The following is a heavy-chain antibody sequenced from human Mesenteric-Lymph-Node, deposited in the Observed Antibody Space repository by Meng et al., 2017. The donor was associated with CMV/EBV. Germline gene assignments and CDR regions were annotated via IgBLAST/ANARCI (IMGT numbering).Heavy chain of an antibody. CDR3: ARSRGYSGYDWLGPFDY. V-gene: IGHV4-61*01. J-gene: IGHJ4*02. CDR1: GGSVSSGRYY. CDR2: IYYSGST. Sequence: SETLSLTCTVSGGSVSSGRYYWNWIRQPPGKGLEWLGYIYYSGSTNYNPSLKSRVTISVDTSKNQFSLKLSSVTAADTAVYYCARSRGYSGYDWLGPFDYWGQGTLVTVSS. D-gene: IGHD5-12*01.